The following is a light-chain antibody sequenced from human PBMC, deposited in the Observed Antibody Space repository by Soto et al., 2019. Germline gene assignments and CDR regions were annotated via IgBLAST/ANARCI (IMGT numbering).Light chain of an antibody. CDR1: QSISRY. CDR2: AAS. CDR3: QQGFSLPWT. V-gene: IGKV1-39*01. J-gene: IGKJ1*01. Sequence: DIQMTQSPSSLSASVGDRVTITCRASQSISRYLNWYQQKPGKAPKLLIYAASSLLGGVPSRFSGSGSGTDFALNISSLQPDDFGTYYCQQGFSLPWTFGQGTKVDIK.